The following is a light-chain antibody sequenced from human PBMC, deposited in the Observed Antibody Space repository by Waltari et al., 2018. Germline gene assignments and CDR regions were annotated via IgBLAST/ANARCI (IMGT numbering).Light chain of an antibody. J-gene: IGKJ1*01. CDR2: LVS. Sequence: EIVMTQTPLSLSVTPGQPASISCKSSQSLQYCDGKTYLSWYLQRPGQSPQLLISLVSSPVSGVPDRFSGSGSDKDFTLKISRVEADDVGVYYCMQGLQHPWTFGQGTKVEI. CDR1: QSLQYCDGKTY. CDR3: MQGLQHPWT. V-gene: IGKV2-29*02.